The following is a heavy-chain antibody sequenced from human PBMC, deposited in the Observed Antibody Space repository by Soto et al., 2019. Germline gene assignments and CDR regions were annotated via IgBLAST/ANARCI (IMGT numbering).Heavy chain of an antibody. Sequence: ASVKVSCKASGGTFSSYAISWVRQAPGQGLEWMGGIIPIFGTANYAQKFQGRVTITADESTSTAYMELSSLRSEDTAVYYCARHLGHYYGSGSYSASYYYYGMDVWGQGTTVTVSS. CDR3: ARHLGHYYGSGSYSASYYYYGMDV. CDR1: GGTFSSYA. V-gene: IGHV1-69*13. CDR2: IIPIFGTA. J-gene: IGHJ6*02. D-gene: IGHD3-10*01.